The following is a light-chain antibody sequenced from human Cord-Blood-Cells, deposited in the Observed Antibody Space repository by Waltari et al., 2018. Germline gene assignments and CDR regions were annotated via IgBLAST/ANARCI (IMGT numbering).Light chain of an antibody. CDR2: DDS. CDR1: SSDVGGYNY. CDR3: SSYTSSSTRV. J-gene: IGLJ3*02. V-gene: IGLV2-14*03. Sequence: QSALTQPASVSGSPGQSITISCTGTSSDVGGYNYVSWYQQHPGKAPKLMIYDDSNRPSGVSNRFSGSKAGNTASLTISGLQAEDEADYSCSSYTSSSTRVFGGGTKLTVL.